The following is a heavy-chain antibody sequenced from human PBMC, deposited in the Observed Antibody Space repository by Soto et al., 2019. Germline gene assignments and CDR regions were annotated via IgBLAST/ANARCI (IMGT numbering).Heavy chain of an antibody. CDR3: ARVSLRGRNYYGSGSPVLYYYGMDV. V-gene: IGHV1-69*13. Sequence: SVKVSCKASGGTFSSYAISWVRQAPGQGLEWMGGIIPIFGTANYAQKFQGRVTITADESTSTAYMELSSLRSEDTAVYYCARVSLRGRNYYGSGSPVLYYYGMDVWGQGTTVTVSS. J-gene: IGHJ6*02. D-gene: IGHD3-10*01. CDR1: GGTFSSYA. CDR2: IIPIFGTA.